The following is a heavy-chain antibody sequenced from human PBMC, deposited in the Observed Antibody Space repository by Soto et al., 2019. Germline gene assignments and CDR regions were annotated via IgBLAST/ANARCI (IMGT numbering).Heavy chain of an antibody. CDR2: IYYSGST. Sequence: SETLSLTGTVSGGSISSGDYYWSWIRQPPGKGLEWIGYIYYSGSTYYNPSLKSRVTISVDTSKNQFSLKLSSVTAADTAVYYCARGLYDFWSGYYTGIYNWFDPWGQGTLVTVSS. V-gene: IGHV4-30-4*01. J-gene: IGHJ5*02. CDR3: ARGLYDFWSGYYTGIYNWFDP. CDR1: GGSISSGDYY. D-gene: IGHD3-3*01.